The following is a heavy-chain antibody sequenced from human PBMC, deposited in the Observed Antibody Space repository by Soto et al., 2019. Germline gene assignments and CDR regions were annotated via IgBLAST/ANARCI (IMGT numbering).Heavy chain of an antibody. J-gene: IGHJ4*02. V-gene: IGHV4-4*02. Sequence: PSETLSLTCAVSGGSFTSNNWWTLFRQPPGQGLECIGEIYRTGSTNYNPSLNSRVTISLDKSENQFSLKVTSLTAADTAVYYCASRDPGTSVDYWGQGTLVTVSS. CDR3: ASRDPGTSVDY. CDR1: GGSFTSNNW. CDR2: IYRTGST. D-gene: IGHD1-7*01.